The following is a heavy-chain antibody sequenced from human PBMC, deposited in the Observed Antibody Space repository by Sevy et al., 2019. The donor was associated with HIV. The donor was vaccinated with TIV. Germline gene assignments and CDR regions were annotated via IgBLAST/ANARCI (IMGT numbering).Heavy chain of an antibody. CDR1: GYNFTNFW. Sequence: GESLKISCKGSGYNFTNFWLAWVRQMPGKGLEWMGFIYPGDSDIRLSPSFQGQVTISVGKCVSTAYLEWGSLATSDSAMYFCARHGPTEAAPLLDLIPGASYYGVDVWGQGTTVTVSS. J-gene: IGHJ6*02. CDR3: ARHGPTEAAPLLDLIPGASYYGVDV. CDR2: IYPGDSDI. V-gene: IGHV5-51*01. D-gene: IGHD2-15*01.